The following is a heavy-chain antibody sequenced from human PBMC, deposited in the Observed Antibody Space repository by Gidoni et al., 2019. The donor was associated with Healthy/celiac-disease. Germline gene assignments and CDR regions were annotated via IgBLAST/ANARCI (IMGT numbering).Heavy chain of an antibody. J-gene: IGHJ5*02. Sequence: QLQLQESGPGLVKPSETLSLTCTVSGGSISSSSYYWGWIRQPPGKGLEWIGSIDYSGSTYYNPSLKSRVTISVDTSKNQFSLKLSSVTAADTAVYYCARSIAAHWFDPWGQGTLVTVSS. CDR1: GGSISSSSYY. CDR2: IDYSGST. D-gene: IGHD6-6*01. CDR3: ARSIAAHWFDP. V-gene: IGHV4-39*01.